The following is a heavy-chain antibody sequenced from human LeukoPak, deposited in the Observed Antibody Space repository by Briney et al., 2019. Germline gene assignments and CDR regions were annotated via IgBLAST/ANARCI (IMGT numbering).Heavy chain of an antibody. D-gene: IGHD3-22*01. CDR1: GFTFSTYA. J-gene: IGHJ4*02. CDR2: ISGSGGST. Sequence: PGGSLRLSCTASGFTFSTYAMSWVRQTPGKGLEWVSSISGSGGSTYYADSVEGRFTMSRDNSKKTPYLQMDSLRAEDTAVYYCAKDRLSSGYLSSLDFWAQGTLVTVSS. CDR3: AKDRLSSGYLSSLDF. V-gene: IGHV3-23*01.